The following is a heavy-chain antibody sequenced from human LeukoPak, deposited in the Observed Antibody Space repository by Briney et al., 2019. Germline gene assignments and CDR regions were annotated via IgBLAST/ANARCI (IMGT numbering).Heavy chain of an antibody. J-gene: IGHJ2*01. Sequence: ASVTVSCKASGYTFTSYDINWVRQAPGQGLEWMGWMNPNSGSTAYAQKFQGRVTMTRDTSISTAYMELSSLTSEDTAVYYCARGRGGGYFDLWGRGTLVTVSS. D-gene: IGHD3-10*01. CDR2: MNPNSGST. CDR3: ARGRGGGYFDL. CDR1: GYTFTSYD. V-gene: IGHV1-8*01.